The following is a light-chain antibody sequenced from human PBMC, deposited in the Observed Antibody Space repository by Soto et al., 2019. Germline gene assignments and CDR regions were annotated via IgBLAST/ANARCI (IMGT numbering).Light chain of an antibody. V-gene: IGLV2-8*01. CDR1: SSDVGKYDY. CDR3: NSDVSVSNV. Sequence: QSLLTQPPSAPGFPGQSVTISCTGTSSDVGKYDYVSWFQHHPGKAPKLIIYEVSKRPSGVPDRFSGSKSGSTASLTVSGLETEDEADCECNSDVSVSNVFGTGNKVTV. J-gene: IGLJ1*01. CDR2: EVS.